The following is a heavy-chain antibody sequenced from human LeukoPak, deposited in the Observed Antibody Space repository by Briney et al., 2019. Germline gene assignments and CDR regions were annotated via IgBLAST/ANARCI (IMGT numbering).Heavy chain of an antibody. D-gene: IGHD2-2*01. Sequence: PGGSLRLSCAVSRFTFSSYAMDWVRQAPGKGLEWVAFIRYDGSNKYYADSVKGRFTISRDNSKNTLYLQMNSLRAEDTAVYYAGAVPAPQSLNWFDPWGQGTLVTVSS. V-gene: IGHV3-30*02. CDR1: RFTFSSYA. CDR2: IRYDGSNK. CDR3: GAVPAPQSLNWFDP. J-gene: IGHJ5*02.